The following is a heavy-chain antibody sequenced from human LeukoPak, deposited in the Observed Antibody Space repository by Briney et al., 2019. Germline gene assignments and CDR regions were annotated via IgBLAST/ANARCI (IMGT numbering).Heavy chain of an antibody. V-gene: IGHV3-23*01. CDR2: ISDGGSST. J-gene: IGHJ4*02. CDR3: GKEVERHFDLKY. CDR1: GFTFTSYA. Sequence: GGSLRLSCAASGFTFTSYAMSWVRQAPGKGLEWVSTISDGGSSTFYADSVKGRFTISRDNSKKILYLQMNSLRAKDTAVYYCGKEVERHFDLKYWGQGTLVAVSS.